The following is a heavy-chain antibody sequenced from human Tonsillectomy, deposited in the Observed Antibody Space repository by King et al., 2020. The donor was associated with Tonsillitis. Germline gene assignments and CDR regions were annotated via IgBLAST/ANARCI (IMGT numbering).Heavy chain of an antibody. CDR1: GFTFSSYG. Sequence: VQLVDSGGGVVQPGRSLRLSCAASGFTFSSYGMHWVRQAPGKGLEWVAVIWYDGSNKYYADSVKGRFTISRDNSKKTLYLQMNSLRAEDTAVYYCARDYGDYVGDYYYYYMDVWGKGTTVTVSS. CDR3: ARDYGDYVGDYYYYYMDV. D-gene: IGHD4-17*01. J-gene: IGHJ6*03. CDR2: IWYDGSNK. V-gene: IGHV3-33*08.